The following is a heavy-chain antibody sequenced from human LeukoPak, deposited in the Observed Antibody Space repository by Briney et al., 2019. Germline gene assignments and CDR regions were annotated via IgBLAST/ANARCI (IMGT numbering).Heavy chain of an antibody. V-gene: IGHV1-18*01. J-gene: IGHJ4*02. CDR3: ARDPQQLVQNVLDY. D-gene: IGHD6-13*01. CDR2: ISAYNGNT. Sequence: GESLKVSCKASGYTFTSYGISWVRQAPGQGLEWMGWISAYNGNTNYAQKLQGRVTMTTDTSTSTAYMELRSLRSDDTAVYYCARDPQQLVQNVLDYWGQGTLVTVSS. CDR1: GYTFTSYG.